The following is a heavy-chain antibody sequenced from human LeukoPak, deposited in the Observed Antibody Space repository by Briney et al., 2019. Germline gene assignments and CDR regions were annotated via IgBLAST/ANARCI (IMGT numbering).Heavy chain of an antibody. Sequence: GGSLRLSCAASGFTFSSYAMSWVRQAPGKGLEWVSAISGSGGSTYYADSVKGRFTISRDNPKNTLYLQMNSLRAEDTAVYYCAKSVRYFDWLFPTYYFDYWGQGTLVTVSS. CDR2: ISGSGGST. CDR1: GFTFSSYA. D-gene: IGHD3-9*01. CDR3: AKSVRYFDWLFPTYYFDY. J-gene: IGHJ4*02. V-gene: IGHV3-23*01.